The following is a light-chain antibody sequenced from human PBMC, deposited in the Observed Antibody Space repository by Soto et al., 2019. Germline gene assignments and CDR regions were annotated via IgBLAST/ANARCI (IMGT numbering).Light chain of an antibody. CDR1: SSDVGGYNY. CDR2: EVS. Sequence: QSVLTQPASVSGSPGQSITISCTGTSSDVGGYNYVSWFQHHPGKAPKLLIYEVSHRPSGVSNRFSGSKSGNTASLTISGLQAEDEADYHCSSYTSSTTPYVFGTGTKLTVL. J-gene: IGLJ1*01. V-gene: IGLV2-14*01. CDR3: SSYTSSTTPYV.